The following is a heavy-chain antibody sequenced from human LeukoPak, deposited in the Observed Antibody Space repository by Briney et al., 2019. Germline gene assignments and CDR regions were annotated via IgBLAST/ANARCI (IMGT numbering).Heavy chain of an antibody. Sequence: PGGSLRLSCAAPGFTFSDHAMHWVRQATGKGLEWVSAVGIAADTFYPGSVKGRFTISRENAKNSLYLQMNNLRVEDTAVYYCVRQKKSHGNFDYWGQGTLVTVSS. D-gene: IGHD1-26*01. V-gene: IGHV3-13*01. CDR3: VRQKKSHGNFDY. CDR2: VGIAADT. J-gene: IGHJ4*02. CDR1: GFTFSDHA.